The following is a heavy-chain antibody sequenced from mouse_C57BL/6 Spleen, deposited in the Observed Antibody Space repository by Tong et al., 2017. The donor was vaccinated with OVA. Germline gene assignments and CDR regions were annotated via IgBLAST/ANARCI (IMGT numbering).Heavy chain of an antibody. V-gene: IGHV1-53*01. CDR3: ARDYYGSSWGYYFDY. Sequence: VQLQESGTELVKPGASVKLSCKASGYTFTSYWMHWVKQRPGQGLEWIGNINPSNGGTNYNEKFKSKATLTVDKSSSTARIQLSSLTSENSAVYYCARDYYGSSWGYYFDYWGQGTTLTVSS. CDR1: GYTFTSYW. D-gene: IGHD1-1*01. J-gene: IGHJ2*01. CDR2: INPSNGGT.